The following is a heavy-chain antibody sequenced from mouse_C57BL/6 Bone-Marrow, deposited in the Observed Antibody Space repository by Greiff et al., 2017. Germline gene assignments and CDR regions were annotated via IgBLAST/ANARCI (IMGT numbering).Heavy chain of an antibody. Sequence: VQLQQSGPELVKPGASVKLSCKASGYTFTSYDINWVKQRPGQGLEWIGWIYPRDGSTKYNEKFKGKATLTVDTSSSTAYMEPPNLTSEDSAVYLCAAGYYCSSYYWGQGTTLTVSS. V-gene: IGHV1-85*01. J-gene: IGHJ2*01. CDR2: IYPRDGST. D-gene: IGHD1-1*01. CDR1: GYTFTSYD. CDR3: AAGYYCSSYY.